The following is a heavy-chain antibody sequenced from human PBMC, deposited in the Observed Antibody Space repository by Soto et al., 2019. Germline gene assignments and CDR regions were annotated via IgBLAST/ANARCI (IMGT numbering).Heavy chain of an antibody. V-gene: IGHV1-69*13. CDR2: IIPTFGTA. J-gene: IGHJ4*02. CDR1: GGTFSSYA. Sequence: AASVKVSCKASGGTFSSYAISWVRQAPGQGLEWMGGIIPTFGTANYAQKFQGRVTITADESTSTAYMELSSLRSEDTAVYYCAIMAGYNWSPGPRPYDYWGQGTLVTVSS. CDR3: AIMAGYNWSPGPRPYDY. D-gene: IGHD1-20*01.